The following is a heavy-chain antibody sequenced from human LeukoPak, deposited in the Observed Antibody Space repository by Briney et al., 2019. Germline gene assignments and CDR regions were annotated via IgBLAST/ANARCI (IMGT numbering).Heavy chain of an antibody. CDR2: ISYDGSNK. CDR3: ARDSDFWSGYGAFDI. D-gene: IGHD3-3*01. Sequence: PGGSLRLSCAASGFTFSSYGMHWVRQAPGKGLEWVAVISYDGSNKYYADSVKGRFTISRDNSKNTLYLQMNSLRAEDTAVYYCARDSDFWSGYGAFDIWGQGTMVTVSS. CDR1: GFTFSSYG. V-gene: IGHV3-30*19. J-gene: IGHJ3*02.